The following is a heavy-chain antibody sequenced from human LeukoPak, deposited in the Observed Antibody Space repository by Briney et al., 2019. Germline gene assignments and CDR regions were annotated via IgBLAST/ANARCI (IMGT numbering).Heavy chain of an antibody. D-gene: IGHD1-26*01. V-gene: IGHV1-46*01. CDR3: AREGEQWELRYGMDV. CDR2: INPSGGST. Sequence: ASVKVSCKASGYTFTSYYMHWVRQAPGQGLEWMGIINPSGGSTSYAQKFQGRVTMTRDTSTSTVYMELSSLRSEDTAVYYCAREGEQWELRYGMDVWGQGTTVTVSS. CDR1: GYTFTSYY. J-gene: IGHJ6*02.